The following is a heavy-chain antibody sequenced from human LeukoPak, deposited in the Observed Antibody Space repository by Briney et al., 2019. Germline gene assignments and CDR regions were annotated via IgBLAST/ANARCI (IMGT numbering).Heavy chain of an antibody. CDR2: ISGSGSST. V-gene: IGHV3-23*01. Sequence: PGGSLRLSCAASGFTFSSYAMSWVRQAPGKGPEWVSAISGSGSSTYYADSVKGRFTISRDNSKNTLYLQMNSLRAEDTAIYYCAKYRGYQVHDAFDIWGQGTMVTVSS. CDR1: GFTFSSYA. J-gene: IGHJ3*02. D-gene: IGHD2-2*01. CDR3: AKYRGYQVHDAFDI.